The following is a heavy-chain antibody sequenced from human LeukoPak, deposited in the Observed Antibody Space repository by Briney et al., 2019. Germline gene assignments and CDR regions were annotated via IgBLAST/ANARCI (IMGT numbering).Heavy chain of an antibody. CDR1: GFTFSSYE. V-gene: IGHV3-48*03. CDR2: ISSCGSNI. CDR3: ARDSSGPYYWYFDL. Sequence: GGSLRLSCAASGFTFSSYEMNWVRQAPGKGLEWLSYISSCGSNIYYADSVKGRFTISRDTAKSSLYLQMNSLRAEDTAVYYCARDSSGPYYWYFDLWGRGTLVTVSS. J-gene: IGHJ2*01. D-gene: IGHD3-22*01.